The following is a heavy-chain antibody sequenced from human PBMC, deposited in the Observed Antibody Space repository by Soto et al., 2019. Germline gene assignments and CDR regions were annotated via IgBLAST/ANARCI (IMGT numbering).Heavy chain of an antibody. D-gene: IGHD3-22*01. CDR3: ARGLTMIVVVPDAFDI. CDR2: INAGNGNT. CDR1: GYTFTSYA. V-gene: IGHV1-3*01. Sequence: GASVNVSCKASGYTFTSYAMHWVRQAPGQRLEWMGWINAGNGNTKYSQKFQGRVTITRDTSASTAYMELSSLRSEDTAVYYCARGLTMIVVVPDAFDIWGQGTMVTVSS. J-gene: IGHJ3*02.